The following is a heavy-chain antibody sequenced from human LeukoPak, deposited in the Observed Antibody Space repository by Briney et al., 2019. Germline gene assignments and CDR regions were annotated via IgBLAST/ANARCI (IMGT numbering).Heavy chain of an antibody. CDR3: ARQALTGYSSGSDAFDI. J-gene: IGHJ3*02. V-gene: IGHV1-69*06. CDR1: GGTFSSYA. D-gene: IGHD6-19*01. Sequence: ASVKVSCKASGGTFSSYAISWVRQAPGQGLEWMGGIIPIFGTANYAQKFQGRVTITADKSTSTAYMELSSLRSEDTAVYYCARQALTGYSSGSDAFDIWGQGTMVTVSS. CDR2: IIPIFGTA.